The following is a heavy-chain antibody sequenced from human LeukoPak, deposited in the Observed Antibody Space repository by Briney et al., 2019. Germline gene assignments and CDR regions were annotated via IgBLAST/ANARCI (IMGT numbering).Heavy chain of an antibody. CDR2: IYHSGST. Sequence: SETLSLTCTVSGGSISSYYWSWIRQPPGKGLEWIGYIYHSGSTYYNPSLKSRVTISVDRSKNQFSLKLSSVTAADTAVYYCARGQDYYDSSGYYYGLKDWGQGTLVTVSS. CDR3: ARGQDYYDSSGYYYGLKD. D-gene: IGHD3-22*01. J-gene: IGHJ4*02. V-gene: IGHV4-59*12. CDR1: GGSISSYY.